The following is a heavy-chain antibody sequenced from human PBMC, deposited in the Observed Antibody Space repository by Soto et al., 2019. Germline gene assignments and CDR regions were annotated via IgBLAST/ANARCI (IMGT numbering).Heavy chain of an antibody. Sequence: QVQLQESGPGLVKPSETLSLTCTVSGGSISSYYWSWIRQPPGKGLEWIGYIYYSGSTNSNPSLKSRVTISVDTSKNQFALKLSSVTAADTAVYYCARLFSGFTPPDYWGQGTLVTVSS. J-gene: IGHJ4*02. CDR3: ARLFSGFTPPDY. V-gene: IGHV4-59*08. D-gene: IGHD5-12*01. CDR1: GGSISSYY. CDR2: IYYSGST.